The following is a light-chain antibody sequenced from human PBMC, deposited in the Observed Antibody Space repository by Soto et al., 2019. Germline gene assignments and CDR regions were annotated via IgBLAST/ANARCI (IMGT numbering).Light chain of an antibody. CDR1: QSVSSNY. CDR3: QQYGSSPWT. J-gene: IGKJ1*01. V-gene: IGKV3-20*01. CDR2: GAS. Sequence: DIVLTQSPGTLSLSPGERATLSCRAGQSVSSNYLAWYQQKPGQAPRLLIYGASSRATGIPDRFSGSGSGTDFTLTIGRLEPEDFAVYYCQQYGSSPWTFGRGTKVDIK.